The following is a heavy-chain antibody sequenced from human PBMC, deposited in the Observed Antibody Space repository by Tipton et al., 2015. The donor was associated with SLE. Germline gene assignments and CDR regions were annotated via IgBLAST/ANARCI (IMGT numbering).Heavy chain of an antibody. Sequence: TLSLTCDVYGGSFSDYYWTWIRQPPGKGLEWIGEINHSGNTNYDSSLKSRVTISLDTSKNQFSLTLSSVTAADTAIYYCARGPHNSVYYSFDSWGQGTLVTVSS. CDR3: ARGPHNSVYYSFDS. CDR2: INHSGNT. J-gene: IGHJ4*02. V-gene: IGHV4-34*01. D-gene: IGHD3-22*01. CDR1: GGSFSDYY.